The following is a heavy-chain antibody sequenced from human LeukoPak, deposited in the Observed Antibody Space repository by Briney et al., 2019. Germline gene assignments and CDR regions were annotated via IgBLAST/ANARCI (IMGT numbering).Heavy chain of an antibody. V-gene: IGHV3-33*01. CDR3: ARDPRIGYCSGGTCSFLDY. D-gene: IGHD2-15*01. CDR1: EFTFSNYG. Sequence: PGGSLRLSCAASEFTFSNYGMHWVRQAPGKGLEWVAVIWYDGSNKYYADSVKGRFTISRDNSMNTLYLRMNSLRAEDTAVYYCARDPRIGYCSGGTCSFLDYWGQGTLVTVSS. J-gene: IGHJ4*02. CDR2: IWYDGSNK.